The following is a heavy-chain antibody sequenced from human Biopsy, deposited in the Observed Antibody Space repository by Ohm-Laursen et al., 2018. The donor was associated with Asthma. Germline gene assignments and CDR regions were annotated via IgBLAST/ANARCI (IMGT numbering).Heavy chain of an antibody. V-gene: IGHV3-74*01. D-gene: IGHD2-2*01. CDR2: VKGDGRRT. J-gene: IGHJ6*02. Sequence: SLRLSCAASGFSFSELVMHWVRQAPGKGLEWVSRVKGDGRRTSYADSVKGRFTISRDNAKNTLYLQMNSLRVEDTAVYYCARDGVVPDAMYYHYYYGLDVWGQGTTVTVSS. CDR3: ARDGVVPDAMYYHYYYGLDV. CDR1: GFSFSELV.